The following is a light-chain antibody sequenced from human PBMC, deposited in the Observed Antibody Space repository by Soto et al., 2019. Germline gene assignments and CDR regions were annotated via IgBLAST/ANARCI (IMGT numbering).Light chain of an antibody. Sequence: QSALTQPASVSGSPGQPITISCTGTSSDVGANTYVSWYQHHPGKAPKLLIYEVSNRPSGVSSRFSGSKSGNTTSLTISGLQAEDEADYYCSSYTNSIPFVVFGGGTKLTVL. J-gene: IGLJ2*01. CDR2: EVS. CDR3: SSYTNSIPFVV. V-gene: IGLV2-14*01. CDR1: SSDVGANTY.